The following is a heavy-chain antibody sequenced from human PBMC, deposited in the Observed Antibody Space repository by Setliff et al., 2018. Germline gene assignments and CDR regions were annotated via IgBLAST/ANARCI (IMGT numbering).Heavy chain of an antibody. Sequence: PGGSLRLSCAASGFTFSNYYMTWVRQAPGKGLEWVANIKEDGGEQYYVDSVKGRFTISRDNAKNSLYLQMNSLRAEDTAVYYCARDKDPWRWFGESSLGYWGQGTLVTVSS. CDR3: ARDKDPWRWFGESSLGY. D-gene: IGHD3-10*01. CDR1: GFTFSNYY. J-gene: IGHJ4*02. V-gene: IGHV3-7*01. CDR2: IKEDGGEQ.